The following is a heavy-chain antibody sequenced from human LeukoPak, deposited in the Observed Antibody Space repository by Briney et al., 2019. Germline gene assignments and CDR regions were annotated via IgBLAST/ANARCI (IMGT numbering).Heavy chain of an antibody. J-gene: IGHJ1*01. CDR3: TTGPSYGYEW. CDR2: IKTDGRTT. D-gene: IGHD3-16*01. CDR1: AMTFSDHW. V-gene: IGHV3-74*01. Sequence: GGSLRLSCAASAMTFSDHWMHWVRHVPGKGLVWVSLIKTDGRTTIYADSVKGRFTISRDNGKSTLYLQMNSLRAEDTAIYYCTTGPSYGYEWWGQGTVVTVSS.